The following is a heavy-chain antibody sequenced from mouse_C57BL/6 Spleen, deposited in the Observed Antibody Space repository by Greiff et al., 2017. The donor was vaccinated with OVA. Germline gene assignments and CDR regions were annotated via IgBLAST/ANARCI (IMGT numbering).Heavy chain of an antibody. CDR2: ISDGGSYT. Sequence: DVKLVESGGGLVKPGGSLKLSCAASGFTFSSYAMSWVRQTPEKRLEWVATISDGGSYTYSPDNVKGRFTISRDNAKNNLYLQMSHLKSEDTAMYYCASDDDYDWGYCFDYWGQGTTLTVSS. CDR3: ASDDDYDWGYCFDY. V-gene: IGHV5-4*03. CDR1: GFTFSSYA. J-gene: IGHJ2*01. D-gene: IGHD2-4*01.